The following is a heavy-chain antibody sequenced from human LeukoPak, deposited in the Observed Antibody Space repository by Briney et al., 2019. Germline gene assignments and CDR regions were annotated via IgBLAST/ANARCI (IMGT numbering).Heavy chain of an antibody. J-gene: IGHJ4*02. CDR3: AKDGGLWVSAHWGDS. CDR2: ITTSDGNT. Sequence: GGSLRLSCAASGFTVSSNYMNWVRQAPGKGLEWVSTITTSDGNTYYADSVKGRFTVSRDNSKNTLFLQMNSLRAEDTAVYYCAKDGGLWVSAHWGDSWGRGTLVTVSS. D-gene: IGHD7-27*01. V-gene: IGHV3-23*01. CDR1: GFTVSSNY.